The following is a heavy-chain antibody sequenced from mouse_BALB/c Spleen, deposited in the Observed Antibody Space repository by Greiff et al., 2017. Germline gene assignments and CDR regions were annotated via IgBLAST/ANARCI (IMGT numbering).Heavy chain of an antibody. J-gene: IGHJ1*01. Sequence: EVKVEESGGGLVQPGGSLKLSCAASGFTFSSYGMSWVRQTPDKRLELVATINSNGGSTYYPDSVKGRFTISRDNAKNTLYLQMSSLKSEDTAMYYCASLRLPPLWYFDVWGAGTTVTVSS. CDR2: INSNGGST. CDR1: GFTFSSYG. V-gene: IGHV5-6-3*01. D-gene: IGHD1-2*01. CDR3: ASLRLPPLWYFDV.